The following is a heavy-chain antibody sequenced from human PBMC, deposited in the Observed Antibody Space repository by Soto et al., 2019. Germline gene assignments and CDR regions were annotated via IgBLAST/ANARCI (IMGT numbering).Heavy chain of an antibody. D-gene: IGHD3-16*02. CDR1: GYTFTNYA. Sequence: QVQFVQSGAEEKKPGASLKVSCKASGYTFTNYAMHWMRQAPGQRLEWMGWINTGNGNTKYSQKFQGRVTITRDTSTITAYVELSSLRTEDTADYYCARGLGGYLDYRAYWGQGTLVTVSS. CDR2: INTGNGNT. J-gene: IGHJ4*02. V-gene: IGHV1-3*04. CDR3: ARGLGGYLDYRAY.